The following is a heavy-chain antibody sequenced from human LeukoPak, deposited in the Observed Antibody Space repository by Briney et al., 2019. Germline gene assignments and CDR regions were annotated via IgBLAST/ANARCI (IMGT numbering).Heavy chain of an antibody. CDR1: GFTFSSYA. CDR2: ISYDGNNK. J-gene: IGHJ4*02. D-gene: IGHD3-9*01. CDR3: ARDVAYDILTGYPDY. Sequence: GGSLRLSCAASGFTFSSYAMHWVRQAPGKGLEWVAVISYDGNNKYYADSVKGRFTISRDNSKNTLYLQMNSLRAEDTAVYYCARDVAYDILTGYPDYWGQGTLVTVSS. V-gene: IGHV3-30-3*01.